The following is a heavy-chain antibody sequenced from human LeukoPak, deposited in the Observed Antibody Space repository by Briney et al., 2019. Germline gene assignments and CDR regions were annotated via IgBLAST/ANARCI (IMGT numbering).Heavy chain of an antibody. Sequence: ASVTVSCKGSGHTLSDLPIHWVRQAPGRGLEWMGGFDPEEGEIVYAEKLQGRVIMTEDTSIDTAYMELSSPRSEDTAVYYCATGNSDSSGYFDDAFDMWGQGTMVTVSS. D-gene: IGHD3-22*01. CDR2: FDPEEGEI. CDR3: ATGNSDSSGYFDDAFDM. V-gene: IGHV1-24*01. CDR1: GHTLSDLP. J-gene: IGHJ3*02.